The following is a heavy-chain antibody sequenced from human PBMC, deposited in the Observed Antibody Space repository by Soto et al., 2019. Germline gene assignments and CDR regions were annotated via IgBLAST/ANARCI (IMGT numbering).Heavy chain of an antibody. V-gene: IGHV5-51*01. CDR3: ARLAQYQPFYYFDS. CDR2: IFPGDSDT. D-gene: IGHD2-2*01. CDR1: GYSFTSYW. Sequence: GESLKISCKGSGYSFTSYWIGWVRQMPGKGLERMGIIFPGDSDTRYSPSFQGQVTISADKSSTTAFLQWSSLKASDTAMYYCARLAQYQPFYYFDSWGQGTLVTVSS. J-gene: IGHJ4*02.